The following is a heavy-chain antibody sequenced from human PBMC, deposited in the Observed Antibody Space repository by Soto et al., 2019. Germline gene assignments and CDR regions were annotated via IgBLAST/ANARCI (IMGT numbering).Heavy chain of an antibody. CDR1: GFTFSDYA. CDR3: ARDTLSVAMRLIHY. CDR2: ISYDGNNK. Sequence: QVQLVESGGGVVQPGRSLRLSCAASGFTFSDYAMHWVRQAPGKGLEWVTLISYDGNNKYYADSVKGRFTISRDNSKNTLYLQMNSLRAEDTAVYYCARDTLSVAMRLIHYWGQGTLVTVSS. D-gene: IGHD5-12*01. V-gene: IGHV3-30-3*01. J-gene: IGHJ4*02.